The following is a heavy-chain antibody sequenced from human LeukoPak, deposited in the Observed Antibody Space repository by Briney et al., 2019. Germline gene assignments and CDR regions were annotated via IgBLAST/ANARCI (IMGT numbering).Heavy chain of an antibody. Sequence: GGSLRLSCAASGFTFTSYAMSWVRQAPGKGLEWVSFIYNDNTHYPDSVKGRFTIYRDNSKNTLYLQMNSLRAEDTAVYYCARRAGAYSQPYDYWGQGTLVTVSS. CDR1: GFTFTSYA. V-gene: IGHV3-53*01. CDR3: ARRAGAYSQPYDY. J-gene: IGHJ4*02. D-gene: IGHD4/OR15-4a*01. CDR2: IYNDNT.